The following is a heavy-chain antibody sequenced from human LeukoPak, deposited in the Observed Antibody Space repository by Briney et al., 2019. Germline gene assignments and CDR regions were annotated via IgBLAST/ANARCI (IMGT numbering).Heavy chain of an antibody. V-gene: IGHV3-7*01. CDR2: IKQDGSEK. J-gene: IGHJ4*02. D-gene: IGHD3-10*01. Sequence: PSETLSLTCTVSGGSISSYYWSWVRQAPGKGLEWVANIKQDGSEKYYVDSVKGRFTISRDNAKNSLYLQMNSLRAEDTAVYYCARDGMVRGVIDFYYFDYWGQGTLVTVSS. CDR3: ARDGMVRGVIDFYYFDY. CDR1: GGSISSYY.